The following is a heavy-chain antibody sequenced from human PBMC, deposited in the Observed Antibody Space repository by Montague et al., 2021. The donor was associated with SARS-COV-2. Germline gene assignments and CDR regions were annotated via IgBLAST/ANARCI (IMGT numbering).Heavy chain of an antibody. Sequence: SETLSLTCTVSGGSISSYYWSWIRQPPGKGLEWIGCIYYSGSTNYNPSLKSRVTISVDTSKNQLSLKLSSVTAADTAVYYCASQVPDFWSGIDYWGQGTLVTVSS. V-gene: IGHV4-59*01. CDR2: IYYSGST. J-gene: IGHJ4*02. CDR1: GGSISSYY. D-gene: IGHD3-3*01. CDR3: ASQVPDFWSGIDY.